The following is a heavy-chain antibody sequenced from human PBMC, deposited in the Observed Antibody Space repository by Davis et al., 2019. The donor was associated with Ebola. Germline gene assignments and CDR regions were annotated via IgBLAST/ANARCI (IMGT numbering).Heavy chain of an antibody. V-gene: IGHV3-11*06. CDR2: ISSSSSYI. J-gene: IGHJ6*02. CDR1: GFTFSDYY. CDR3: ARDVTMIVVVIEDGMDV. D-gene: IGHD3-22*01. Sequence: GGSLRLSCAASGFTFSDYYMSWIRQAPGKGLEWVSYISSSSSYIYYADSVKGRFTISRDNAKNSLYLQMNSLRAEDTAVYYCARDVTMIVVVIEDGMDVWGQGTTVTVSS.